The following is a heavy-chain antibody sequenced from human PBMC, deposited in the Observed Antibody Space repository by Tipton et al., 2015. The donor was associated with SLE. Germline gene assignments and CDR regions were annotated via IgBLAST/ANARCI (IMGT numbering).Heavy chain of an antibody. CDR2: IGTTGDT. CDR3: ARGPPGYSSGWYGGTFDI. D-gene: IGHD6-19*01. Sequence: SLRLSCAASGFTFSSYDMHWVRQATGKGLDWVSTIGTTGDTYYPGSVKGRFTISRENAKNALYLQMNSLRAGDTAVYYCARGPPGYSSGWYGGTFDIWGQGTMVTVSS. V-gene: IGHV3-13*01. CDR1: GFTFSSYD. J-gene: IGHJ3*02.